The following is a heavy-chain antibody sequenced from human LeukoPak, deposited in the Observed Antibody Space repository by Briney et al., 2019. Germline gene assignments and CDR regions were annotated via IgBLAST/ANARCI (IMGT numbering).Heavy chain of an antibody. CDR1: GGSTSSSSYY. CDR3: ARGVPDPYYFDY. D-gene: IGHD2-8*01. Sequence: SETLSPTCTVSGGSTSSSSYYWGWIRQPPGKGLEWIGSIYYSGSTYYNPSLKSRVTISVDTSKNQFSLKLSSVTAADTAVYYCARGVPDPYYFDYWGQGTLVTVSS. V-gene: IGHV4-39*01. J-gene: IGHJ4*02. CDR2: IYYSGST.